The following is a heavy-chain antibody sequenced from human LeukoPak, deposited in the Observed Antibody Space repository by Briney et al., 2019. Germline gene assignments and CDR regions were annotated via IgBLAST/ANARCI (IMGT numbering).Heavy chain of an antibody. V-gene: IGHV5-51*01. D-gene: IGHD6-13*01. CDR1: GYSFTSYW. J-gene: IGHJ3*02. CDR3: ARFRAAAHDAFDI. Sequence: GESLKISCKGSGYSFTSYWTGWVRQMPGKGLEWMGIIYPGDSDTRYSPSFQGQVTISADKSISTAYLQWSSLKASDTAMYYCARFRAAAHDAFDIWGQGTMVTVSS. CDR2: IYPGDSDT.